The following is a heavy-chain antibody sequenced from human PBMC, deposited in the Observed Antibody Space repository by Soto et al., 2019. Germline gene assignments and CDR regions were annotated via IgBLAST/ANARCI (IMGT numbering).Heavy chain of an antibody. J-gene: IGHJ4*02. CDR3: ARSLLGDYYDSDGLDN. CDR2: IIPIFDIT. V-gene: IGHV1-69*02. CDR1: GGPYSKYS. Sequence: QVQLVQSGTEVKKPGSSVTVSCKASGGPYSKYSISWVRQDPGQGLEWMGRIIPIFDITNYAQKFQGRVTITADKSTSTVYMDLSSLRSEDTAVYYCARSLLGDYYDSDGLDNWGQGTLVTVSS. D-gene: IGHD3-22*01.